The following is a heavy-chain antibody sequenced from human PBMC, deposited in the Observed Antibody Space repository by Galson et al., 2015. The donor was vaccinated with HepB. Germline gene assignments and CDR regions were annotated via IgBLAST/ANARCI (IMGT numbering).Heavy chain of an antibody. Sequence: SLRLSCAASGFTFSSYSMNWVRQAPGKGLEWVSYISSSSSTIYYADSVKGRFTISRDNAKNSLYLQMNSLRAEDTAVYYCARDPGTYYYYYMDVWGKGTTVTVSS. CDR3: ARDPGTYYYYYMDV. CDR2: ISSSSSTI. CDR1: GFTFSSYS. J-gene: IGHJ6*03. V-gene: IGHV3-48*01. D-gene: IGHD1-1*01.